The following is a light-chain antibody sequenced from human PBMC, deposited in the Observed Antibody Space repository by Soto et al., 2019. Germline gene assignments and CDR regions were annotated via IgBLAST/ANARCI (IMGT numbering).Light chain of an antibody. CDR3: QQAASFPIT. J-gene: IGKJ5*01. CDR2: TGS. V-gene: IGKV1-12*01. CDR1: QGIKNW. Sequence: DIQMTQSPSYVSASVGDRVTITCRASQGIKNWLAWYQQKPGKAPNLLIYTGSSLQSGVPSRFSGSGSGTDFTLTINSLQPEDFATYYCQQAASFPITFGQGTRRENK.